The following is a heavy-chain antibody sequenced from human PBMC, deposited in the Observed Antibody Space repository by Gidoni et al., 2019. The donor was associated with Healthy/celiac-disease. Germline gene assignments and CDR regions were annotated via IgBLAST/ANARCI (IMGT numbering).Heavy chain of an antibody. D-gene: IGHD3-3*02. CDR2: ISYDGSNK. Sequence: QVQLVESGGGVVQPGRSLRLSCAASGFTFRSYAMHWVRQAPGKGLEGVACISYDGSNKYYADSVKGRVTISRDNSKNTLYLQMNSLRAEDTAVYYCARALSNLASYYYGMDVWGQGTTVTVSS. CDR1: GFTFRSYA. CDR3: ARALSNLASYYYGMDV. J-gene: IGHJ6*02. V-gene: IGHV3-30-3*01.